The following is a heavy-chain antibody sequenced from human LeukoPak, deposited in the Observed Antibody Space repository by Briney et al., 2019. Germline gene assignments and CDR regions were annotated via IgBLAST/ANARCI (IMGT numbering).Heavy chain of an antibody. CDR3: ARLQVAYCFDY. J-gene: IGHJ4*02. CDR1: GFTFSSYG. V-gene: IGHV3-53*01. Sequence: PGGSLRLSCAASGFTFSSYGMHWVRQAPGKGLEWVSVIYSGGNTYYADSVKGRFTISRDNSENTLYLQMNSLRAEDTAVYYCARLQVAYCFDYWGQGTLVTVSS. CDR2: IYSGGNT.